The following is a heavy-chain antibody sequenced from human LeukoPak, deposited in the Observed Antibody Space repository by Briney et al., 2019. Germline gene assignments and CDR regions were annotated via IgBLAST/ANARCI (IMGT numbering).Heavy chain of an antibody. Sequence: SETLSLTCTVSGGSISSSSYYWGWIRQPPGKGLEWIGSVYYSGSAYYNPSLKSRVTISVDTSKNQFSLKLSSVTAADTAVYYCARESDHYCSGGSCYWVVLAYRYYYYMDVWGKGTTVTVSS. V-gene: IGHV4-39*07. D-gene: IGHD2-15*01. J-gene: IGHJ6*03. CDR2: VYYSGSA. CDR1: GGSISSSSYY. CDR3: ARESDHYCSGGSCYWVVLAYRYYYYMDV.